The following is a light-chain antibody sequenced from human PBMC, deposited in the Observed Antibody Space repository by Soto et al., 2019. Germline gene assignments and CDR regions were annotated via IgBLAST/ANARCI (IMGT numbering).Light chain of an antibody. CDR3: SSYAGSNNLV. V-gene: IGLV2-8*01. J-gene: IGLJ2*01. CDR2: EVS. CDR1: SSDVGGHNY. Sequence: QSALTQPPSASGSPGQSVTISCTGTSSDVGGHNYVSWYQQHPGKAPKLMIYEVSKRPSGVPDRFSGSKSGNTASLTVSGLQAEDEDDYYCSSYAGSNNLVFGGGTKLTVL.